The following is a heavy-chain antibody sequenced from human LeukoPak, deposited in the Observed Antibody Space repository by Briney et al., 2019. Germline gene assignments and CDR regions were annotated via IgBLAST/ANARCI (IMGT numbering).Heavy chain of an antibody. V-gene: IGHV1-69*05. J-gene: IGHJ4*02. CDR1: GRTFSSYA. D-gene: IGHD6-19*01. CDR3: AILALGLVQGD. Sequence: SVKLSCKASGRTFSSYAISWVRQPPGQGLEWMGRILPIFGTASYAQKFQDRVTITTDESTRTAYMALSSLRSEDRAVYYWAILALGLVQGDWGQGTLVTVSS. CDR2: ILPIFGTA.